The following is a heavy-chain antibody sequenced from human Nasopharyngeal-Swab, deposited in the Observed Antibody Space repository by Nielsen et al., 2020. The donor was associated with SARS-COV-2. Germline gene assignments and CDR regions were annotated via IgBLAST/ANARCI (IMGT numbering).Heavy chain of an antibody. CDR2: INAGNGNT. V-gene: IGHV1-18*01. Sequence: WVRQAPGQRLEWMGWINAGNGNTNYAQKLQGRVTMTTDTSTSTAYMELRSLRPDDTAVYYCVKAPTYYYDSSGYYGYFDYWGQGTLVTVSS. J-gene: IGHJ4*02. CDR3: VKAPTYYYDSSGYYGYFDY. D-gene: IGHD3-22*01.